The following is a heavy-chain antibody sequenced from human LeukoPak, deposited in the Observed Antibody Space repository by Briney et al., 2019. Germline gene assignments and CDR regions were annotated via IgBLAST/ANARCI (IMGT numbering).Heavy chain of an antibody. V-gene: IGHV3-23*01. CDR2: ISGSGGST. D-gene: IGHD3-10*01. CDR3: ARDRDYYGSGSAGYI. CDR1: GFTFSSYA. Sequence: GGSLRLSCAASGFTFSSYAMSWVRQAPGKGLEWVSAISGSGGSTYYADSVKGRFTISRDNSKNTLYLQMNSLRAEDTAVYYCARDRDYYGSGSAGYIWGQGTMVTVSS. J-gene: IGHJ3*02.